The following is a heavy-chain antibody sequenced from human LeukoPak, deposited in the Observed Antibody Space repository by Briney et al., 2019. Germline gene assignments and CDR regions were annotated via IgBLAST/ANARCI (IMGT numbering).Heavy chain of an antibody. J-gene: IGHJ4*02. V-gene: IGHV3-21*01. CDR1: GFTFSSYT. CDR3: ARGSSSFFDY. Sequence: GGSLRLSCAASGFTFSSYTMNWVRQAPGKGLEWVSSISSSSTFIYYADSVKGRFTISRDNAKNSLYLQMNSLRAEDTAVYYCARGSSSFFDYWGQGTLVTVSS. D-gene: IGHD6-13*01. CDR2: ISSSSTFI.